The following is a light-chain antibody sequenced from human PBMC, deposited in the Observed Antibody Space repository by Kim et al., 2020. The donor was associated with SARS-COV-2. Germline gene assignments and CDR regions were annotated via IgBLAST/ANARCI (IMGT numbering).Light chain of an antibody. Sequence: DIVLTQSPATLSLSPGGRATLSCRASPSISSSLGWYQQKPGQAPRLLIYDTSKRATGIPARFSGSGSGTDFTLTISSLEPEDSAVYYCQQRSNWPPLFTFGPGTKVDIK. CDR1: PSISSS. J-gene: IGKJ3*01. CDR2: DTS. CDR3: QQRSNWPPLFT. V-gene: IGKV3-11*01.